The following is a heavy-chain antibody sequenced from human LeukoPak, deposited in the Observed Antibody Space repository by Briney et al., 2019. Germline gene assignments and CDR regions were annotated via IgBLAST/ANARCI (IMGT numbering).Heavy chain of an antibody. CDR1: GGSISSYY. CDR3: ARARRTRHPFDY. CDR2: IYYSGST. J-gene: IGHJ4*02. Sequence: SETLSLTCTVSGGSISSYYWSWIRQPPGKGLEWIGYIYYSGSTNYNPSLKSRVTISVDTSENQFSLKLSSVTAADTAVYYCARARRTRHPFDYWGQGTLVTVSS. V-gene: IGHV4-59*01.